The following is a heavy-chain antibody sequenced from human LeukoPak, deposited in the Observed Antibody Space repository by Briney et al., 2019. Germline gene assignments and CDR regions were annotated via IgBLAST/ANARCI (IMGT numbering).Heavy chain of an antibody. CDR2: INHSGST. J-gene: IGHJ4*02. V-gene: IGHV4-34*01. CDR1: GGSFSGYY. Sequence: SETLSLTCAVYGGSFSGYYWSWIRQPPGKGLEWIGEINHSGSTNYNPSLKSRVTISVDTSKNQFSLKLSSVTAADTAVYYCARGRESSGWYYYLYYFDYWAREPWSPSPQ. CDR3: ARGRESSGWYYYLYYFDY. D-gene: IGHD6-19*01.